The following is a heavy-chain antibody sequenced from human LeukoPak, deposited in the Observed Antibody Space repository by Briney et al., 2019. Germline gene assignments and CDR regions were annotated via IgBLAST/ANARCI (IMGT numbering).Heavy chain of an antibody. Sequence: SETLSLTCTVFGGSISSSSYYWGWIRQPPGKGLEWIGSIYYSGSTYYNPSLKSRVTISVDTSKNQFSLKLSSVTAADTAVYYCARISYFGVVIIWDYYMDVWGKGTTVTVSS. V-gene: IGHV4-39*07. CDR2: IYYSGST. CDR1: GGSISSSSYY. J-gene: IGHJ6*03. D-gene: IGHD3-3*01. CDR3: ARISYFGVVIIWDYYMDV.